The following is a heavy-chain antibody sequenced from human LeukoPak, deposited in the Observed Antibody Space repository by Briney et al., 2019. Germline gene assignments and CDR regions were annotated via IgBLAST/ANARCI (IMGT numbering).Heavy chain of an antibody. CDR1: GGTFSSNN. J-gene: IGHJ4*02. CDR2: IIPIFDTA. CDR3: ARAASNYYDSSGYYYVDY. D-gene: IGHD3-22*01. Sequence: ASVKVSCKASGGTFSSNNIHWVRQAPGQGLEWMGGIIPIFDTANYAQKFQGRVTITADESTTTAYMELRSLTSDDTAVYYCARAASNYYDSSGYYYVDYWGQGTRVTVSS. V-gene: IGHV1-69*13.